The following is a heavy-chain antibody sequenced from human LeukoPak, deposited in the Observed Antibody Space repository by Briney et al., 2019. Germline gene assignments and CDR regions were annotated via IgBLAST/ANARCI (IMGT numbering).Heavy chain of an antibody. CDR2: ISAYNGNT. V-gene: IGHV1-18*01. D-gene: IGHD2-15*01. CDR3: ARAEPAATLISFDI. Sequence: ASVKVSCKASGYTFTSYGISWVRQAPGQGLEWMGWISAYNGNTNYAQKLQGRVTMTTDTSTSTAYMELRSLRSDDTAVYYCARAEPAATLISFDIWGQGTMVTVSS. CDR1: GYTFTSYG. J-gene: IGHJ3*02.